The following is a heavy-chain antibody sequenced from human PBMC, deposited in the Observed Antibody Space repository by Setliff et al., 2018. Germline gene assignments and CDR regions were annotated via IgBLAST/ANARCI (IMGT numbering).Heavy chain of an antibody. CDR1: GYSFSDYD. CDR3: ARERAGGRGFTFGAIYYYYGMDV. Sequence: GASVKVSCKASGYSFSDYDINWVRQATGQGLEWMGWMNPNSGNTGYAQKFQGRVTMTRNTSISTAYMELSSLRSEDTAVYYCARERAGGRGFTFGAIYYYYGMDVWGQGTTVTAP. J-gene: IGHJ6*02. CDR2: MNPNSGNT. D-gene: IGHD3-16*01. V-gene: IGHV1-8*01.